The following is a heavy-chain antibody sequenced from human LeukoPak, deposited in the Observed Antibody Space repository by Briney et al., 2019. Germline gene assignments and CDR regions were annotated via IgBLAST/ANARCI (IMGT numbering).Heavy chain of an antibody. CDR2: IYPGDSDT. Sequence: GESLKISCKGSGYSFTSYWIGWVRQMPGKGLEWMAIIYPGDSDTRYSPSFQGQVTISADKSISTAYLQWSSLKASDTAMYYCARPSGYSSGWYSTDYWGHGTLVTVSS. D-gene: IGHD6-19*01. CDR1: GYSFTSYW. V-gene: IGHV5-51*01. J-gene: IGHJ4*01. CDR3: ARPSGYSSGWYSTDY.